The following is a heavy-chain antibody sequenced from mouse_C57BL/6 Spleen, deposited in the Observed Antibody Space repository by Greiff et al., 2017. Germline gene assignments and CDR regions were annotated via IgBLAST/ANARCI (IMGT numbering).Heavy chain of an antibody. CDR1: GFSLTSYG. CDR3: ARKDDGYYVDYYAMDY. D-gene: IGHD2-3*01. CDR2: IWSGGST. Sequence: VQLQESGPGLVQPSQSLSITCTVSGFSLTSYGVHWVRQSPGKGLEWLGVIWSGGSTDDNAAFISRLSISKDNSKSQVFFKMNSLQAEDTAIYYGARKDDGYYVDYYAMDYWGQGTSVTVSA. V-gene: IGHV2-2*01. J-gene: IGHJ4*01.